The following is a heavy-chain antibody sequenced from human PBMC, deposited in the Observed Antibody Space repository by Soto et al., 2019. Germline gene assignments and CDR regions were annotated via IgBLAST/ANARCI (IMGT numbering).Heavy chain of an antibody. V-gene: IGHV3-30-3*01. CDR1: GFTFSSYA. CDR3: ARVRGSLNFDY. J-gene: IGHJ4*02. D-gene: IGHD3-3*01. Sequence: AGGSLRLSCAASGFTFSSYAMHWVRQAPGKGLEWVAVISYDGSNKYYADSVKGRFTISRDNSKNTLYLQMNSLRAEDTAVYYCARVRGSLNFDYWGQGTLVTVSS. CDR2: ISYDGSNK.